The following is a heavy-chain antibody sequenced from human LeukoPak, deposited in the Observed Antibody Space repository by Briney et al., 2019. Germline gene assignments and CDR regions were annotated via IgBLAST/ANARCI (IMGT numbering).Heavy chain of an antibody. Sequence: SETLSLTCTVSGGSISSYYWSWIRQPAGKGLEWIGRIYTSGSTNYNPSFKSRVTMSVDTSKNQFSLKLSSVTAADTAVYYCARDANNYYDSSGLDYWGQGTLVTVSS. CDR1: GGSISSYY. V-gene: IGHV4-4*07. CDR3: ARDANNYYDSSGLDY. J-gene: IGHJ4*02. CDR2: IYTSGST. D-gene: IGHD3-22*01.